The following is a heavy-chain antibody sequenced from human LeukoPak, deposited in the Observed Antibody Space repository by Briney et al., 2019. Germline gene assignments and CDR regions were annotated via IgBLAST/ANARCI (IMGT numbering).Heavy chain of an antibody. D-gene: IGHD6-13*01. CDR3: ATGYSSSWTFDH. V-gene: IGHV1-2*02. CDR2: INPNIGRT. J-gene: IGHJ4*02. Sequence: ASMNLSCKASGYTFTGYYRHWLRHAPGQGLEWRGWINPNIGRTNYAQKFQRRVTMTRETSISTAYMELSRLRPDDAAVYYRATGYSSSWTFDHWGQGTLVTVSS. CDR1: GYTFTGYY.